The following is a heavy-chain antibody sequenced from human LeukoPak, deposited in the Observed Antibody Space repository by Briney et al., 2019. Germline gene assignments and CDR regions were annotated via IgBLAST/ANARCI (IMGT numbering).Heavy chain of an antibody. D-gene: IGHD4-11*01. Sequence: SETLSLTCTVSGGSISSGGYYWSWIRQHPGKGLEWIGYIYYSGGTYYSPSLKSRVTISVDTSKNQFSLKLSSVTAADTAVYYCARHGGTRVTLVEVYYFDYWGQGTLVTVSS. CDR2: IYYSGGT. CDR1: GGSISSGGYY. V-gene: IGHV4-39*01. J-gene: IGHJ4*02. CDR3: ARHGGTRVTLVEVYYFDY.